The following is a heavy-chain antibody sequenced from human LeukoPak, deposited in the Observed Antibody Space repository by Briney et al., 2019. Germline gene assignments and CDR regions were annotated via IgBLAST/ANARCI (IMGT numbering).Heavy chain of an antibody. CDR2: INHSGST. J-gene: IGHJ4*02. D-gene: IGHD3-16*02. CDR1: GGSFSGYY. CDR3: ARANLSR. Sequence: SETLSLTCAVYGGSFSGYYWSWIRQPPGKGLEWIGEINHSGSTNYNPSLKSRVTISVDTSKNQFSLKLSSVTAADTAVYYCARANLSRWGQGTLVTVSS. V-gene: IGHV4-34*01.